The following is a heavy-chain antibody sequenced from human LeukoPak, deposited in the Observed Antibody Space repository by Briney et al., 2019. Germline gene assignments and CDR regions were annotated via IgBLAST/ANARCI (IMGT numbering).Heavy chain of an antibody. Sequence: KPSETLSLTCAVYSGSFSGYYWSWIRQPPGKGLEWIGEINHSGSTNYNPSLKSRVTISVDTSKNQFSLKLSSVTAADTAVYCCARGYSSGWYYHYWGQGTLVTVSS. D-gene: IGHD6-19*01. CDR2: INHSGST. J-gene: IGHJ4*02. V-gene: IGHV4-34*01. CDR3: ARGYSSGWYYHY. CDR1: SGSFSGYY.